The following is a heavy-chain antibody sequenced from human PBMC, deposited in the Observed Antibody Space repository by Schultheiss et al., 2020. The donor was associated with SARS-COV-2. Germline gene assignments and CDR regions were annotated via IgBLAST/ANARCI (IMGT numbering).Heavy chain of an antibody. Sequence: SETLSLTCTVSGGSISSSSYYWGWIRQPPGKGLEWIGSIYYSGSTYYNPSLKSRVTISVDTSKNQFSLKLGSVTAADTAVYYCARLVITMVRGVIITEGLDYWGQGTLVTVSS. CDR3: ARLVITMVRGVIITEGLDY. CDR2: IYYSGST. CDR1: GGSISSSSYY. J-gene: IGHJ4*02. D-gene: IGHD3-10*01. V-gene: IGHV4-39*01.